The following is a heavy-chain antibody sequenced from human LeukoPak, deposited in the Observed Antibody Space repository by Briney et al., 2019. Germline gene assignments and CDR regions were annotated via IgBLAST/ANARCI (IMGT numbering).Heavy chain of an antibody. V-gene: IGHV1-2*02. D-gene: IGHD1-26*01. CDR3: ARRSRSGSFIDY. J-gene: IGHJ4*02. Sequence: ASVKVSCKASGYTFTGYFMHWVRQAPGQGLEWMGWINPNSGGTNYAQKFQGRVTMTGDTSISTAYMELSRLRSDDTAVYYCARRSRSGSFIDYWGQGTLVTVSS. CDR1: GYTFTGYF. CDR2: INPNSGGT.